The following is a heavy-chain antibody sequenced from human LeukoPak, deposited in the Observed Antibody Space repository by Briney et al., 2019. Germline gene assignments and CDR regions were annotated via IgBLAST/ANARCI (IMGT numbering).Heavy chain of an antibody. CDR1: GFTFSSYA. V-gene: IGHV3-30-3*01. CDR3: ARDPNRITIFGVVPHDAFDI. CDR2: ISYDGSNK. Sequence: PGGSLRLSCAASGFTFSSYAMHWVRQAPGKGLEWVAVISYDGSNKYYADSVKGRFTISRDNSKNTLYLQMNSLRAEDTAVYYCARDPNRITIFGVVPHDAFDIWGQGTMVTVSS. J-gene: IGHJ3*02. D-gene: IGHD3-3*01.